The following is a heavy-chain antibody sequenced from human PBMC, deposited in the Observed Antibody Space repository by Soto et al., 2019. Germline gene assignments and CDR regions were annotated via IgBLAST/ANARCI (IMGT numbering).Heavy chain of an antibody. CDR3: ATDWGY. J-gene: IGHJ4*02. CDR2: ISGSGDNT. D-gene: IGHD3-16*01. V-gene: IGHV3-23*01. Sequence: EVPLLESGGGLVQPGGSLRLSCAASGFTFSNYAMRWVRQAPGKGLEWVSAISGSGDNTYYADSVKGRFTISRDNSKNSLYLQMNSLRGEDTAVYYCATDWGYWGQGTLVTVSS. CDR1: GFTFSNYA.